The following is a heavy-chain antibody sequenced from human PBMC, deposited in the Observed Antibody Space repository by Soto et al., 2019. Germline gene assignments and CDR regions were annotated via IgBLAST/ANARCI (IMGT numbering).Heavy chain of an antibody. CDR2: ISWNSANI. V-gene: IGHV3-9*01. Sequence: LRLSCTASGFTFDDYAMHWVRQGPGKGLEWVSGISWNSANIFYEDSVKGRFTISRDNAKNSFSLQMNSLRAEDTALYCCATTRDLGKCGNNCPGNSQFDPWGQGTLVTVSS. CDR3: ATTRDLGKCGNNCPGNSQFDP. CDR1: GFTFDDYA. J-gene: IGHJ5*02. D-gene: IGHD1-20*01.